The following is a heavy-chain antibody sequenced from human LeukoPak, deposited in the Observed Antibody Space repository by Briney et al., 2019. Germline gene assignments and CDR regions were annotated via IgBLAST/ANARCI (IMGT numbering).Heavy chain of an antibody. CDR3: ARDGGAYGGSGSYYDY. CDR1: GGSISSYY. Sequence: PSETLSLTCTVSGGSISSYYWSWIRQPPGKGLEWIGYIYYSGSTNYNPSLKSRVTISVDTSKNQFSLKLSSVTAADTAVYYCARDGGAYGGSGSYYDYWGQGTLVTVSS. D-gene: IGHD3-10*01. V-gene: IGHV4-59*01. J-gene: IGHJ4*02. CDR2: IYYSGST.